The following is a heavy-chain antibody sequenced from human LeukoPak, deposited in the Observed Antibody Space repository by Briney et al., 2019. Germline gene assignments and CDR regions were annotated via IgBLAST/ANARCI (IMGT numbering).Heavy chain of an antibody. J-gene: IGHJ6*02. Sequence: GGSLRLSCAASGFTFSDYYVSWIRQAPGKGLEWVSYISSSGSTIYYADSVKGRFTISRDNAKNSLYLQMNSLRAEDTAVYYCASSGYDFYYYGMDVWGQGTTVTVSS. CDR1: GFTFSDYY. CDR3: ASSGYDFYYYGMDV. V-gene: IGHV3-11*01. D-gene: IGHD5-12*01. CDR2: ISSSGSTI.